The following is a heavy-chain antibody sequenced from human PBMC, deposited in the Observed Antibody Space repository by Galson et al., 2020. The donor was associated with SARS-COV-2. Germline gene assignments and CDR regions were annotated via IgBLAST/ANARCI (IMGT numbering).Heavy chain of an antibody. V-gene: IGHV3-23*01. J-gene: IGHJ6*02. Sequence: RQAPGKGLEWVSAISGSGGSTYYADSVKGRFTISRDNSKNTLYLQMNSLRAEDTAVYYCAIKEGYYYYGMDVWGQGTTVTVSS. CDR2: ISGSGGST. CDR3: AIKEGYYYYGMDV.